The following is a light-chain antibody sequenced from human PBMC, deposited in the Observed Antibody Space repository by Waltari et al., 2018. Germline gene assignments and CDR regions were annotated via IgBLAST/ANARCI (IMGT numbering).Light chain of an antibody. J-gene: IGLJ3*02. CDR3: SSYSGSNTYIL. Sequence: QSALTQPRSVSGSPGQSVTISCTGTSSDVRYYNYVSWYQQRPGQAPKLMIFDVTQRPSGVPDRFSASKSGDTASLTISGLQAEDEADYYCSSYSGSNTYILFGGGTKLTVL. V-gene: IGLV2-11*01. CDR1: SSDVRYYNY. CDR2: DVT.